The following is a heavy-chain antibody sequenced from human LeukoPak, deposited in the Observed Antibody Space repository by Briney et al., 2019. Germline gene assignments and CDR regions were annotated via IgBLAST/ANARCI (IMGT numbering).Heavy chain of an antibody. D-gene: IGHD3-22*01. Sequence: GGSLRLSCAASGFTVSSNYMSWVRQAPGKGLEWVSVIYSGGSTYYADSVKGRFTISRDNSKNTLYLQMNSLRAEDTAVYYCARAGYYYDSSGYQNFDYWGQGTLVTVSS. V-gene: IGHV3-66*01. CDR2: IYSGGST. CDR1: GFTVSSNY. CDR3: ARAGYYYDSSGYQNFDY. J-gene: IGHJ4*02.